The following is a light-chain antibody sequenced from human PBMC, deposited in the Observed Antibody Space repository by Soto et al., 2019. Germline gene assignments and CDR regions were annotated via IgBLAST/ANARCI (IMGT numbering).Light chain of an antibody. Sequence: EIVMTQSPATLSVSPGERATLSCRASQSVSSNLAWNQQKPGRAPRLLIYVASTRVTGVPARFSGSGSGTEFTLTISSLQSEDFAVYYCQQYNNWPPWAFGQGTKVEIK. V-gene: IGKV3-15*01. CDR3: QQYNNWPPWA. J-gene: IGKJ1*01. CDR1: QSVSSN. CDR2: VAS.